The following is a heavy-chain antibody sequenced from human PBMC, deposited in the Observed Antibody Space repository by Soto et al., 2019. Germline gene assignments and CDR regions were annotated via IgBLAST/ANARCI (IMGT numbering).Heavy chain of an antibody. J-gene: IGHJ4*02. CDR3: AREQQQLVDY. Sequence: SETLSLTCTVSGGSISSGGYYWSWIRQHPGKGLEWIGYIYYSGSTYYNPYLKSRVTISVDTSKNQFSLKLSSVTAADTAVYYCAREQQQLVDYWGQGTLVTVS. V-gene: IGHV4-31*03. D-gene: IGHD6-13*01. CDR1: GGSISSGGYY. CDR2: IYYSGST.